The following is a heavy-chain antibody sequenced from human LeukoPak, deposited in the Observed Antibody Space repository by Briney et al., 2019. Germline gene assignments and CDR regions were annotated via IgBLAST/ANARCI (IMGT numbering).Heavy chain of an antibody. D-gene: IGHD3-10*01. CDR2: IYSGGST. Sequence: PGGSLRLSCAASEFTFSLYAMNWVRQAPGKGLEWVSLIYSGGSTYYADSVKGRFTISRDSSKNTLYLQMNSLRAEDTAVYYCAREAYYYGSGNFYFDYWGQGTLVTVSS. CDR3: AREAYYYGSGNFYFDY. J-gene: IGHJ4*02. V-gene: IGHV3-66*02. CDR1: EFTFSLYA.